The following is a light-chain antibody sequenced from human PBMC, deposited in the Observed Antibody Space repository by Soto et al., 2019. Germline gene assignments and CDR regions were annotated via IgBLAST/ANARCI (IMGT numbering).Light chain of an antibody. CDR1: SSDVGGYNY. V-gene: IGLV2-14*01. CDR2: DVS. Sequence: QSALTQPPSASGSPGQSITISCTGTSSDVGGYNYVSWYQQHPGKAPKLMIYDVSNRPSGVSNRFSGSKSGNTASLTISGLQAEDEADCYCSSYTRSSTSVVFGGGTKLTVL. J-gene: IGLJ2*01. CDR3: SSYTRSSTSVV.